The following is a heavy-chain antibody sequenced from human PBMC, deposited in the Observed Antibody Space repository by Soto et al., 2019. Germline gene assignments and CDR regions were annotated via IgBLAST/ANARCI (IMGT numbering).Heavy chain of an antibody. CDR3: AKYYYGSGSIRAFDI. CDR2: IVGSGDNT. J-gene: IGHJ3*02. D-gene: IGHD3-10*01. Sequence: AGGSPRLSCAASGFTLSSYTMTRGRQAPGERLEWVSSIVGSGDNTYYADSVKGRFTISRDNSKTTLYLQMNSLRAEDTAVYYCAKYYYGSGSIRAFDIWGQGTMVTVSS. V-gene: IGHV3-23*01. CDR1: GFTLSSYT.